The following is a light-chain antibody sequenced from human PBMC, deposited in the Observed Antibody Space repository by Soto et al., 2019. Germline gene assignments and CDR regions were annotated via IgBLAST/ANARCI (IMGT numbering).Light chain of an antibody. CDR1: QSISSN. CDR2: DAS. CDR3: QHRSKWPVS. Sequence: EIVMTQSPATLSVSPGERATLSCRASQSISSNLAWYQQKPGQAPRRLISDASNRATGIPARFSGSGSGTDFTLTISSLEPEDFAVYYCQHRSKWPVSFGQGTRLEIK. V-gene: IGKV3-11*01. J-gene: IGKJ5*01.